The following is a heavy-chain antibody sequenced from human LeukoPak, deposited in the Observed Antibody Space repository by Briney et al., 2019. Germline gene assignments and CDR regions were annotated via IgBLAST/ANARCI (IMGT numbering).Heavy chain of an antibody. J-gene: IGHJ4*02. CDR1: GFTFDDYA. CDR2: ISWNSGSI. CDR3: AKGRDGYNPGDS. V-gene: IGHV3-9*01. D-gene: IGHD5-24*01. Sequence: GRSLRLSCAASGFTFDDYAMHWVRQAPGKGLEWVSGISWNSGSIGYADSVKGRFTISRDNAKNSLYLQMNSLRAEDTALYYCAKGRDGYNPGDSWGQGTLVTVSS.